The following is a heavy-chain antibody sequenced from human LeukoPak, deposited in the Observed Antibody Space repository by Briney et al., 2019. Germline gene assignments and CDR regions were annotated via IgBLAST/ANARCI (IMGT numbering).Heavy chain of an antibody. V-gene: IGHV1-69*06. CDR2: IIPIFGTA. J-gene: IGHJ3*02. Sequence: SVKVSCKASGGTFSSYAISWVRQAPGQGLEWMGGIIPIFGTANYAQKFQGRVTITADKSTSTAYMELSSLRSEDTAVYYCARDQGYYDSGGDAFDIWGQGTMATVSS. CDR3: ARDQGYYDSGGDAFDI. D-gene: IGHD3-22*01. CDR1: GGTFSSYA.